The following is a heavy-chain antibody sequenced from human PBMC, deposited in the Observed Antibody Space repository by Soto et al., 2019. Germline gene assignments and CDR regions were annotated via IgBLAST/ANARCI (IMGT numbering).Heavy chain of an antibody. CDR3: ARYFRGSGRYFFDY. V-gene: IGHV3-7*03. D-gene: IGHD6-19*01. J-gene: IGHJ4*02. CDR2: INQDGGGT. CDR1: GFTFSSSF. Sequence: PGGSLRLSCVASGFTFSSSFMGRVRQAPGKGLEWVANINQDGGGTYYVDSVQGRFTISRDNAKDSLFLQLNSLRGEDTAVYYCARYFRGSGRYFFDYWGQGTLVTVSS.